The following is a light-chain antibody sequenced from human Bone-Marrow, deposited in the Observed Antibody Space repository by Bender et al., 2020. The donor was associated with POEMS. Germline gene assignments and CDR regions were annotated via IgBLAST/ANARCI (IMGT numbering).Light chain of an antibody. CDR2: NNE. V-gene: IGLV1-40*01. CDR3: QSYDISLSGWV. J-gene: IGLJ3*02. Sequence: QSVLTQPPSVSGAPGQTVTISCTGTSSNMGAGYGVNWYQQLPGTAPKLLIYNNENRPSGVTDRIAGSKSGTAASRAITGLQAEDEADYYCQSYDISLSGWVFGGGTKLTAL. CDR1: SSNMGAGYG.